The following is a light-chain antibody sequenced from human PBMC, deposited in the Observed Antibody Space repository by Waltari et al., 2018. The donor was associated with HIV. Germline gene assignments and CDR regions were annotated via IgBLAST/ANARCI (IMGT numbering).Light chain of an antibody. CDR1: QNIGDY. CDR2: SAS. Sequence: DIQMTQSPSPLSASVGDRITITGRASQNIGDYVNWYQQTPGNAPKHLVYSASSLQSGVPSRCSGSGSGTDFTLTISNLQPEDFGIYYCQQTYSTHLFTFGPGTEVDMK. J-gene: IGKJ3*01. V-gene: IGKV1-39*01. CDR3: QQTYSTHLFT.